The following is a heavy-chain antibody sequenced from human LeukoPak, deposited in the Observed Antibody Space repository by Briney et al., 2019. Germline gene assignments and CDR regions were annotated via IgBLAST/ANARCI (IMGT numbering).Heavy chain of an antibody. J-gene: IGHJ4*02. CDR1: GFTFSNFA. CDR3: SIAAAGTSDY. Sequence: PGGSLRLSCAASGFTFSNFAMSWVRQAPGKGLQWVSAISGSGDSTYYPDSVKGRFAISRDNSKNTLYLQMNSLRAEDTAVYYCSIAAAGTSDYWGQGTLVTVSS. CDR2: ISGSGDST. V-gene: IGHV3-23*01. D-gene: IGHD6-13*01.